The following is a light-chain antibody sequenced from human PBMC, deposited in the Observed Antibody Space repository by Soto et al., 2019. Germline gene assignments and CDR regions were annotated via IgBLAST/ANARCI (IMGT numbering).Light chain of an antibody. V-gene: IGKV1-5*03. CDR2: EAS. CDR1: QNINSW. J-gene: IGKJ4*01. CDR3: QQRNNWPPVT. Sequence: DIQMTQSPSTLSASVGDRVSITCRASQNINSWLAWYQQKPGKAPKLLIYEASNLGSGVPSRFSGSGSETEFTLTISSLEPEDFAVYYCQQRNNWPPVTFGGGTKVDIK.